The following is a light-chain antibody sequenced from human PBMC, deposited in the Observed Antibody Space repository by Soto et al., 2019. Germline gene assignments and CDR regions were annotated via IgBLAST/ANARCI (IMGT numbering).Light chain of an antibody. Sequence: QSALTQPASVSGSPGQSITISCTGTSSDVGLYNYVSWYQHHPGKAPKLMIYDVSNRPSGVSNRFSGSKSGNTASLTISGLQAEDEADYYCSSYTSSNTLVFGGGTQLTVL. CDR2: DVS. CDR1: SSDVGLYNY. J-gene: IGLJ2*01. CDR3: SSYTSSNTLV. V-gene: IGLV2-14*03.